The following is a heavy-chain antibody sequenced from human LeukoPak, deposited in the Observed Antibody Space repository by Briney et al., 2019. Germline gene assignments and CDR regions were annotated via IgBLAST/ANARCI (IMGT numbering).Heavy chain of an antibody. J-gene: IGHJ4*02. CDR3: AKYAPPSTVITRYFDS. CDR2: VGGGGGDI. D-gene: IGHD2/OR15-2a*01. V-gene: IGHV3-23*01. Sequence: GGSLRLSCEAAGFTFSSYAMAWVRQAPGKGLEWVSVVGGGGGDIRYADSVKGRFTISRDNAKNMLYLQMNYLRVEDTAMYYCAKYAPPSTVITRYFDSWGQGAQVTVSS. CDR1: GFTFSSYA.